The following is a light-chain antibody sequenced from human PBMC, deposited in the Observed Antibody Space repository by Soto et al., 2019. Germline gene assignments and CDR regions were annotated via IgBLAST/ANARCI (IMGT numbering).Light chain of an antibody. CDR3: LQDYNYPIT. V-gene: IGKV1-6*01. CDR1: QGIRND. CDR2: AAS. J-gene: IGKJ5*01. Sequence: IQITQSPSSLSASVLERFTITCRASQGIRNDLGWYQQKPGKAPKLLIYAASSLQSGVPSRFSGSGSGTDFTLTISSLQPEDFATYYCLQDYNYPITFGQGTRLEIK.